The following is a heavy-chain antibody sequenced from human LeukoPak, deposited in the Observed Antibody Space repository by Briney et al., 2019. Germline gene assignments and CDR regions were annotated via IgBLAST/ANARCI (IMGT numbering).Heavy chain of an antibody. CDR3: ARELRVVVVAAQTGYFDL. CDR1: GYTFTGFY. D-gene: IGHD2-15*01. CDR2: INPDSGNP. J-gene: IGHJ2*01. V-gene: IGHV1-2*02. Sequence: ASVKVSCKASGYTFTGFYMHWLRQAPGQGLEWMGGINPDSGNPSSTQKFRGRVTVTRDTSISTVYMELSSLRSDDTAVYYCARELRVVVVAAQTGYFDLWGRGTLVTVSS.